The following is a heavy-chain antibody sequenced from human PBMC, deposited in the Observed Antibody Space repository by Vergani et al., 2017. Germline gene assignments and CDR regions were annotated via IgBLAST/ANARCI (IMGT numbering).Heavy chain of an antibody. V-gene: IGHV4-34*01. J-gene: IGHJ2*01. CDR3: ARQSIAARPFDL. Sequence: QVQLQQWGAGLLKPSETLSLTCAVYGGSFSGYYWSWIRQPPGKGLEWIWEINHSGSTNYNPSLKSRVTISVETSKNQFSLKLSSVTAADTAVYYCARQSIAARPFDLWGRGTLVTVSS. CDR1: GGSFSGYY. CDR2: INHSGST. D-gene: IGHD6-6*01.